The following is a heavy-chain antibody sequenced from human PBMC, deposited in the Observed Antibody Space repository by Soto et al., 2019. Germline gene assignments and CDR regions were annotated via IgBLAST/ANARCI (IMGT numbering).Heavy chain of an antibody. Sequence: PGGSLRLSCAASGFTFSSYSMNWVRQAPGKGLEWVSSISSSSSYTYYADSVKGRFTISRDNAKNSLYLQMNSLRAEDTAVYYCARENYDSSGYYYFDYWGQGTLVTVSS. D-gene: IGHD3-22*01. CDR2: ISSSSSYT. J-gene: IGHJ4*02. CDR3: ARENYDSSGYYYFDY. V-gene: IGHV3-21*01. CDR1: GFTFSSYS.